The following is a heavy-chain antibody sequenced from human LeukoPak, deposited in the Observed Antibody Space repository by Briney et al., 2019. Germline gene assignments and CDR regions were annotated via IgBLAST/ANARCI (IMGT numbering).Heavy chain of an antibody. J-gene: IGHJ4*02. V-gene: IGHV3-33*01. D-gene: IGHD2-15*01. Sequence: GSLRLSCAVSGFTFRSFGMHWVRQAPGKGLEWVAIIWYDGSNKYYTDSVKGRFTVSGDNSKNTLYLQMNSLRAEDTAVYYCARIGRDCSGGGCYPPDYWGQGTLVTVSS. CDR3: ARIGRDCSGGGCYPPDY. CDR2: IWYDGSNK. CDR1: GFTFRSFG.